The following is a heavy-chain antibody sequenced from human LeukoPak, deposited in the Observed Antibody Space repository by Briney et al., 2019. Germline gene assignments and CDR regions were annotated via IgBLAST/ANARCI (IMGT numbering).Heavy chain of an antibody. CDR1: GGSVSSGSYY. V-gene: IGHV3-23*01. CDR3: AKSPYGYDILTGYYPFDY. J-gene: IGHJ4*02. D-gene: IGHD3-9*01. Sequence: ETLSLTCTVSGGSVSSGSYYWSWVRQAPGKGLEWVSAISGSGGSTYYADSVKGRFTISRDNSKNTLYLQMNSLRDEDTAVYYCAKSPYGYDILTGYYPFDYWGQGTLVTVSS. CDR2: ISGSGGST.